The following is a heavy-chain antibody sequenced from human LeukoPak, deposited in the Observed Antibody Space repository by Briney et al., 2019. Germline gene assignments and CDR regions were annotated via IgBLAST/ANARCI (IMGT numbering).Heavy chain of an antibody. D-gene: IGHD3-22*01. Sequence: GGSLRLSCAASGFTVSSNYMSWVRQAPGKGLEWVSVIYSGGSTYYADSVKGRFTISRDNSKNTLYLQMNSLRAEDTAVYYCARVDSSGYYPLDYWGQGTLVTVSS. CDR1: GFTVSSNY. CDR2: IYSGGST. V-gene: IGHV3-53*01. CDR3: ARVDSSGYYPLDY. J-gene: IGHJ4*02.